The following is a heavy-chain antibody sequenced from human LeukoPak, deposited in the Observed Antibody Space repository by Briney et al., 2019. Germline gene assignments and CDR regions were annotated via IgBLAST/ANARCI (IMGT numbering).Heavy chain of an antibody. V-gene: IGHV4-34*01. J-gene: IGHJ4*02. CDR2: INHSGST. D-gene: IGHD5-18*01. CDR1: GGSFSGYY. Sequence: SETLSLTCTVYGGSFSGYYWSWIRYPPGKGLEWIGEINHSGSTNYNPSLKSRVTISVDTSKNQFSLKLSSVTAADTAVYYCARHKYRGYSYGLPVYWVQGTLVTVSS. CDR3: ARHKYRGYSYGLPVY.